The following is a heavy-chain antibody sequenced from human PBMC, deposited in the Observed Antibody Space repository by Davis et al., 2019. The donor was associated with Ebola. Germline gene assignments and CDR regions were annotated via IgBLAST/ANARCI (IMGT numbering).Heavy chain of an antibody. D-gene: IGHD3-3*01. V-gene: IGHV3-23*01. CDR2: ISGSGGST. J-gene: IGHJ3*02. CDR3: AKDKNYDFWSGYPHDAFDI. CDR1: GFTFSSYA. Sequence: PWGSLTLSCAASGFTFSSYAMSWVRQAPGKGLEWFSAISGSGGSTYYADSVKGRFTISRDNSKNTLYLQMNSLRAEDTAIYYCAKDKNYDFWSGYPHDAFDIWGQGTMVTVSS.